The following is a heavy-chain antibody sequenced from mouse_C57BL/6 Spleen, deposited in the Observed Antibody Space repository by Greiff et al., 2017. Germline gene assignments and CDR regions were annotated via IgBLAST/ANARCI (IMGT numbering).Heavy chain of an antibody. D-gene: IGHD1-1*01. CDR2: IEPSDSET. V-gene: IGHV1-52*01. CDR3: ARRVDYYGSSYGYFDV. Sequence: VQLQQPGAELVRPGSSVKLSCKASGYTFTSYWMHWVKQRPIQGLEWIGNIEPSDSETHYNQKFKDKATLTVDKSSSTAYMQLSGLTSEDSAVYYGARRVDYYGSSYGYFDVWGTGTTVTVSS. CDR1: GYTFTSYW. J-gene: IGHJ1*03.